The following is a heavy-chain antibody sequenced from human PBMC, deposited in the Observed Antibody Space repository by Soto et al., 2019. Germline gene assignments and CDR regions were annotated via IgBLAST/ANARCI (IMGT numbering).Heavy chain of an antibody. V-gene: IGHV3-11*03. CDR3: AFGGDILTGYKVESSGSYYMDV. CDR1: GFTFSDYY. D-gene: IGHD3-9*01. Sequence: GGSLRLSCAASGFTFSDYYMSWIRQAPGKGLEWVSYISSSSSYTNYADSVKGRFTISRDNSKNTLYLQMNSLRAEDTAVYYCAFGGDILTGYKVESSGSYYMDVWGKGTTVTVSS. CDR2: ISSSSSYT. J-gene: IGHJ6*03.